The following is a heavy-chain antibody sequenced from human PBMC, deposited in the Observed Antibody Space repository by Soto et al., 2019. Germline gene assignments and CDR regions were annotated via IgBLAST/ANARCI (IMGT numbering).Heavy chain of an antibody. J-gene: IGHJ5*02. Sequence: ASVKFSCKASGFSFTGYYIHWLRQAPGQGLEWMGWINAHSGGTEYAQKFQGRVTLTRDTSISTAYMTLSSLRSDDTAIYYCAKDLTRQLAYWLDPWGQGTQVTVSS. CDR2: INAHSGGT. CDR1: GFSFTGYY. CDR3: AKDLTRQLAYWLDP. D-gene: IGHD6-6*01. V-gene: IGHV1-2*02.